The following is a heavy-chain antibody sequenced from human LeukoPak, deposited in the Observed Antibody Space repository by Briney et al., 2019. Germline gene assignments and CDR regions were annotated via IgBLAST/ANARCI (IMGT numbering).Heavy chain of an antibody. CDR3: ARDSGYGGNSIDY. CDR1: GYTFTGYY. J-gene: IGHJ4*02. Sequence: GASVKASCKASGYTFTGYYMHWVRQAPGQGLEWMGWINPNSGGTNYAQKFQGRVTMTRDTSISAAYMELSRLRSDDTAVYYCARDSGYGGNSIDYWGQGTLVTVSS. CDR2: INPNSGGT. V-gene: IGHV1-2*02. D-gene: IGHD4-23*01.